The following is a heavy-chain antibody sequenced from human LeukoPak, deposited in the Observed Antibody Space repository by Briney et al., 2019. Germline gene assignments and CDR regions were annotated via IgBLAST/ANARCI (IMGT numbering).Heavy chain of an antibody. Sequence: SETLSLTCTVSGGSISSYYWSWIRQPPGKGLEWIGYIYYSGSTNYNPSLKSRVTISVDTSKNQFSLKLSSVTAADTAVYYCARHLRSSSGWYGSFDPWGQGTLVTVSS. CDR1: GGSISSYY. CDR3: ARHLRSSSGWYGSFDP. D-gene: IGHD6-19*01. J-gene: IGHJ5*02. V-gene: IGHV4-59*08. CDR2: IYYSGST.